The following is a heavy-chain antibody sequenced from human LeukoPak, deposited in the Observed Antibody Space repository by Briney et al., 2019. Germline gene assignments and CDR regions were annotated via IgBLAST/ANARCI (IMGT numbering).Heavy chain of an antibody. CDR2: IHTSGST. Sequence: PSETLSLTCTVSGGSISNYHWTWIRQPAGKGLEWIGQIHTSGSTNYNPPLKSRVTMSIDTPENQVSLTIRSVTAADTAVYYCARRGISSGWSFAFWGQGALVTVSS. CDR3: ARRGISSGWSFAF. D-gene: IGHD6-19*01. J-gene: IGHJ4*02. CDR1: GGSISNYH. V-gene: IGHV4-4*07.